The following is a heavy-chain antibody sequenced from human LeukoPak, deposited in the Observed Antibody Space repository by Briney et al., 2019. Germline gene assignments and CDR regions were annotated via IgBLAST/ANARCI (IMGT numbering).Heavy chain of an antibody. V-gene: IGHV3-30*02. CDR3: AKVYSGWSGDGAFDI. D-gene: IGHD6-19*01. CDR2: IRYDGSNK. CDR1: GFTFSSYG. Sequence: GGSLRLSCAAAGFTFSSYGMHWVRQAPGKGLEWVAFIRYDGSNKYYADSVKGRFTISRDNSKNTLYLQMNSLRAEDTALYYCAKVYSGWSGDGAFDIWGQGTMVTVSS. J-gene: IGHJ3*02.